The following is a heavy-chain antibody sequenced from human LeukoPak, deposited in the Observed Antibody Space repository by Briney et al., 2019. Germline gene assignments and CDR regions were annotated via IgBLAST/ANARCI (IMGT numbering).Heavy chain of an antibody. CDR3: ARARNAQGEEDKVAAAEFDP. J-gene: IGHJ5*02. V-gene: IGHV4-59*01. CDR2: IYYSGST. CDR1: GGSISSYY. D-gene: IGHD6-13*01. Sequence: LETLSLTCTVSGGSISSYYWSWIRQPPGKGLEWIGYIYYSGSTNYNPSLKSRVTISVDTSKNQFSLKLSSVTAADTAVYYCARARNAQGEEDKVAAAEFDPWGQGTLVTVSS.